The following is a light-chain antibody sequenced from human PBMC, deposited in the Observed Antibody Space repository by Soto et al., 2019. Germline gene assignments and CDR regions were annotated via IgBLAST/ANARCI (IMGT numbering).Light chain of an antibody. Sequence: QSVLTQPPSASGTPGQRVTISCSGSSSNIGSNTVNWYQQLPGPAPKLLIYSNNQRPSGVPDRFSGSKSGTSASLASSGLQSEDEADYYCAAWDDSLNGPVFGGGTKLTVL. CDR3: AAWDDSLNGPV. J-gene: IGLJ3*02. CDR1: SSNIGSNT. V-gene: IGLV1-44*01. CDR2: SNN.